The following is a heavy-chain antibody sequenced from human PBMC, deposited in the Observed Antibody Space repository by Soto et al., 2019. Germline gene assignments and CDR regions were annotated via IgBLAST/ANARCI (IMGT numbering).Heavy chain of an antibody. V-gene: IGHV4-39*02. CDR3: ARPPTANLDAFDI. J-gene: IGHJ3*02. Sequence: QLQLQESGPGLVKHSETLSLTCAVSGGSISSSSYYWGWIRQPPGKGLEWIGSIFYTGITYYNPSLKGRLTISVDTSKTHFSLKLSSVTAADTAVYYCARPPTANLDAFDICGQGTTVTVSS. D-gene: IGHD7-27*01. CDR1: GGSISSSSYY. CDR2: IFYTGIT.